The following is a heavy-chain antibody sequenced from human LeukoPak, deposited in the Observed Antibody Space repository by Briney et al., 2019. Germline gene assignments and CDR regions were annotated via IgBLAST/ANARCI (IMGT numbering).Heavy chain of an antibody. J-gene: IGHJ4*02. CDR2: INPSGGST. V-gene: IGHV1-46*01. Sequence: ASVKVSCKASGHTFTTYYVHLVRQAPGQGLEWMGIINPSGGSTSYAQKFQGRVTMTRDTSTSTVYMELSSLRSEDTAVYYCARVADKSDFDYWGQGTLVTVSS. D-gene: IGHD3-22*01. CDR3: ARVADKSDFDY. CDR1: GHTFTTYY.